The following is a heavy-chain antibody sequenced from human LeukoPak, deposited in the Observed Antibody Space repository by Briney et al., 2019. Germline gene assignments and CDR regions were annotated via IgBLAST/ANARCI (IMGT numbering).Heavy chain of an antibody. V-gene: IGHV4-34*01. CDR1: GGSFSGYY. D-gene: IGHD2-21*02. J-gene: IGHJ5*02. Sequence: SETLPLTCAVYGGSFSGYYWSWIRQPPGKGLEWIGEINHSGSTNYNPSLKSRVTISVDTSKNQFSLKLSSVTAADTAVYYCAKLVPGIVVVTARRWFDPWGQGTLVTVSS. CDR2: INHSGST. CDR3: AKLVPGIVVVTARRWFDP.